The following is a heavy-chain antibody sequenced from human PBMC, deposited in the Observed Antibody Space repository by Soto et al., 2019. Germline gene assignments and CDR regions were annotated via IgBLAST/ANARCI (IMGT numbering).Heavy chain of an antibody. Sequence: SETLSLTCTVSGGSISSGGYYWSWIRQHPGKGLEWIGYIYYSGTTYYNPSLKSRVTISLDTSKNQFSLKLSSVTAADTAVYYCAAGGGLPRYYWGQGTLVTVSS. V-gene: IGHV4-31*03. CDR3: AAGGGLPRYY. CDR2: IYYSGTT. J-gene: IGHJ4*02. D-gene: IGHD5-12*01. CDR1: GGSISSGGYY.